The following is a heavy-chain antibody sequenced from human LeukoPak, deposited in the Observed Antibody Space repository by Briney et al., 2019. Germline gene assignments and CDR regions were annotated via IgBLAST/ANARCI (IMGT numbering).Heavy chain of an antibody. CDR3: AKAVCSGGSCYSGYYYGMDV. J-gene: IGHJ6*02. CDR1: GFTFSSYW. D-gene: IGHD2-15*01. CDR2: IKQDGSEK. Sequence: GGSLRLSSAASGFTFSSYWMSWVRQAPGKGLEWVANIKQDGSEKYYVDSVKGRFTISRDNAKNSLYLQMNSLRAEDTAVYYCAKAVCSGGSCYSGYYYGMDVWGQGTTVTVSS. V-gene: IGHV3-7*01.